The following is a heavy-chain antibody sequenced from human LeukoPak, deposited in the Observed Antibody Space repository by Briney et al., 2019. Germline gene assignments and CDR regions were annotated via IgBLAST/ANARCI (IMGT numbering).Heavy chain of an antibody. CDR3: TRDRLPAPDYDFWSGYDY. J-gene: IGHJ4*02. V-gene: IGHV3-23*01. Sequence: GGSLRLSCAASGFTFSSYAMSWVRQAPGKGLEWVSAISGSGGSTYYADSVKGRFTISRDNSKNTLYLQKNSLKTEDTAVYYCTRDRLPAPDYDFWSGYDYWGQGTLVAVSS. CDR1: GFTFSSYA. D-gene: IGHD3-3*01. CDR2: ISGSGGST.